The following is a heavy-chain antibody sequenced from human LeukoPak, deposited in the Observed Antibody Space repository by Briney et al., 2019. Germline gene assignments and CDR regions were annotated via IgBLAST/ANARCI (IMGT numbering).Heavy chain of an antibody. J-gene: IGHJ4*02. D-gene: IGHD3-9*01. CDR2: INHNGST. CDR1: GGSFSDFY. V-gene: IGHV4-34*01. Sequence: SETLSLTCAVYGGSFSDFYWNWIRQPPGKGLEWIGEINHNGSTNYNPSLKSRVTISLDPSKNQFSLKLSSVTAADTAVYYCASRHYDILTGYPSLLFDFWGQGGLVTVSS. CDR3: ASRHYDILTGYPSLLFDF.